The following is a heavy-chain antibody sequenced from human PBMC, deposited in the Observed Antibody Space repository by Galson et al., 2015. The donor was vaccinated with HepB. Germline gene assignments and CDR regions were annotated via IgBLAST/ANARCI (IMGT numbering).Heavy chain of an antibody. CDR1: GFTVSRIY. D-gene: IGHD3-10*01. Sequence: SLRLSCAASGFTVSRIYMSWVRQAPGKGLEWVSVIYSGGTTYYADSVKGRFTTSRHNSKNTLYLQMNSLRAEDTAVYYCARDYYGSGSYPYEAFDIWGQGTMVTVSS. J-gene: IGHJ3*02. CDR2: IYSGGTT. V-gene: IGHV3-53*04. CDR3: ARDYYGSGSYPYEAFDI.